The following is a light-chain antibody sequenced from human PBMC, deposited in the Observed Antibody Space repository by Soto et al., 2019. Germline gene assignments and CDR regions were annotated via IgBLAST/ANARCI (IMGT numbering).Light chain of an antibody. CDR1: SSDVGSDNV. CDR2: EAF. CDR3: CSHAGGDTYV. Sequence: SALTHPASVSGSAGQSIIISCTGTSSDVGSDNVVSWYQHYPGKAPQLMIYEAFKRPSEVSSRFSGSRSGNTASLTISGLQAEDEADYYCCSHAGGDTYVFGTRTTVTVL. V-gene: IGLV2-23*01. J-gene: IGLJ1*01.